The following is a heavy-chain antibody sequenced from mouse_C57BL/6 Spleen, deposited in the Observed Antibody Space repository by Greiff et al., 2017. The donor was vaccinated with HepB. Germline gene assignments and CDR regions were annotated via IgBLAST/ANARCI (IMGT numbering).Heavy chain of an antibody. J-gene: IGHJ3*01. CDR3: AKGTISAWFAY. Sequence: QVQLQQSGAELVRPGTSVKVSCKASGYAFTNYLIEWVKQRPGQGLEWIGVINPGSGGTNYNEKFKGKATLTADKSSSTAYMQLSSLTSEDSAVYVCAKGTISAWFAYWGQGTQVTVSA. CDR1: GYAFTNYL. V-gene: IGHV1-54*01. D-gene: IGHD1-1*02. CDR2: INPGSGGT.